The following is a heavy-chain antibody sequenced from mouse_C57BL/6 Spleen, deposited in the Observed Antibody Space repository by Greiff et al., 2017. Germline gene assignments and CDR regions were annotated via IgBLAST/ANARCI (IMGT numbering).Heavy chain of an antibody. J-gene: IGHJ2*01. CDR3: ARQLSLRNYFDY. CDR2: IDPSDSET. Sequence: QVQLQQPGAELVRPGSSVKLSCKASGYTFTSYWMHWVKQRPIQGLEWIGNIDPSDSETHYNQKFKDKATLTVDKSTSTAYMQLSSLTSEDSAFYYCARQLSLRNYFDYWGQGTTLTVSS. CDR1: GYTFTSYW. D-gene: IGHD3-2*02. V-gene: IGHV1-52*01.